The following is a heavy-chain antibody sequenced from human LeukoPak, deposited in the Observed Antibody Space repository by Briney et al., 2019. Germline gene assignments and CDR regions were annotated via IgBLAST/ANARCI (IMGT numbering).Heavy chain of an antibody. CDR1: GFTFSSYD. J-gene: IGHJ3*02. Sequence: PGGSLRLSCAASGFTFSSYDMHWVRQATGKGLEWVSAIGTAGDTYYPGSVKGRFTTSRENAKNSLYLQMNSLRAGDTAVYYCARSNNWLTTGAFDIWGQGTMVTVSS. D-gene: IGHD1-14*01. CDR3: ARSNNWLTTGAFDI. CDR2: IGTAGDT. V-gene: IGHV3-13*01.